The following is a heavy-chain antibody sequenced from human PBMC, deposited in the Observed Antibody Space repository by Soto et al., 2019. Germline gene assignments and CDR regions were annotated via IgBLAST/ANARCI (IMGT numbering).Heavy chain of an antibody. Sequence: GASVKVSCKASGYTFTGYYMHWVRQAPGQGLEWMGWINPNSGGTNYAQKFQGWVTMTRDTSISTAYMELSRLRSDDTAVYYCARGAELGGGRGNYYYYGMDVWGQGTTVTVSS. CDR3: ARGAELGGGRGNYYYYGMDV. CDR1: GYTFTGYY. CDR2: INPNSGGT. V-gene: IGHV1-2*04. D-gene: IGHD3-16*01. J-gene: IGHJ6*02.